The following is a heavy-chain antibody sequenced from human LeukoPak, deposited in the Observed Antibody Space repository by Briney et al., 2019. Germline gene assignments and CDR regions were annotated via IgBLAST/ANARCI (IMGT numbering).Heavy chain of an antibody. V-gene: IGHV1-18*01. D-gene: IGHD1-14*01. Sequence: VASVKVSCKASGYTFTSHGFSWVRQAPGQGLEWMGWISPFNGNTNYAEKFRARVTMTTDASTSTVAMELRSLRYDDTGIYYCARGSLGWGSEPEYFDYWGQGTLVTVSS. J-gene: IGHJ4*01. CDR1: GYTFTSHG. CDR2: ISPFNGNT. CDR3: ARGSLGWGSEPEYFDY.